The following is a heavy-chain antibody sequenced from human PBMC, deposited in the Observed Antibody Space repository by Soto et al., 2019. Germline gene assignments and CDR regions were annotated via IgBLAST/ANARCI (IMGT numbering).Heavy chain of an antibody. D-gene: IGHD2-15*01. CDR1: GYTFTSYG. CDR2: ISAYNGNT. V-gene: IGHV1-18*04. Sequence: ASVKVSCKASGYTFTSYGISWARQAPGQGLEWMGWISAYNGNTNYAQKLQGRVTITTDTSTSTAYMELRSLRSDDTAVYYFARRKARYCSGGSCYYYYYGMDVWGQGTTVTVSS. J-gene: IGHJ6*02. CDR3: ARRKARYCSGGSCYYYYYGMDV.